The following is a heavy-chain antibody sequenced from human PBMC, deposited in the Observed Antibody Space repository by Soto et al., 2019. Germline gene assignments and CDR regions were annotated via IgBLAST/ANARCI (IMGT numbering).Heavy chain of an antibody. V-gene: IGHV1-18*01. Sequence: ASVKVSCKASGYTFTSYGISWVRQAPGQGLEWIGWISAYNGNTNYAQKLQGRVTMTTDTSTSTAYMELRSLRSDDTAVYYCARGLRYFDWLPSFGYWGQGTLVTVSS. CDR3: ARGLRYFDWLPSFGY. CDR1: GYTFTSYG. D-gene: IGHD3-9*01. CDR2: ISAYNGNT. J-gene: IGHJ4*02.